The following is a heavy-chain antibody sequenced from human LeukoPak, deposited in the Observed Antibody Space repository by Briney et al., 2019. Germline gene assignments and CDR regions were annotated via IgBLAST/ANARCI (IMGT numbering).Heavy chain of an antibody. V-gene: IGHV3-23*01. Sequence: GGSLRLSCTASGFTFSSYAMSWVRQAPGKGLEWVSAISGSGGSTYYADSVKGRFTISRDNSKNTLYLQMNSLRAEDTAVYYCARTFITLDAFDIWGQGTMVTVSS. J-gene: IGHJ3*02. CDR1: GFTFSSYA. CDR3: ARTFITLDAFDI. CDR2: ISGSGGST. D-gene: IGHD1/OR15-1a*01.